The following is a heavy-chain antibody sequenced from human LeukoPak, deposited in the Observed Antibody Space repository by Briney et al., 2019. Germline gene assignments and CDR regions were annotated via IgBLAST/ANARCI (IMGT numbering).Heavy chain of an antibody. V-gene: IGHV3-33*06. J-gene: IGHJ4*02. CDR3: LKESAADATFRFDY. D-gene: IGHD6-25*01. CDR2: LWANGNTA. CDR1: GFNFNIIG. Sequence: PGGSLRLSCAPSGFNFNIIGMHWVRQVPGNGLEWVAVLWANGNTAHYADSVKGRFTISRDSSENTLYLQMNSLRSEDAAVYYCLKESAADATFRFDYWGQGTLVTVSS.